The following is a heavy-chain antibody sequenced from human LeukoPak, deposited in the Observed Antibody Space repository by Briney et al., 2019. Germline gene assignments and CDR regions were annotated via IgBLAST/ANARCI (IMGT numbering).Heavy chain of an antibody. CDR1: GDSVSNGNYY. CDR3: ARSQNYYGSGDY. Sequence: SSETLSLTCTVSGDSVSNGNYYWSWLRQPPGKALEWIGYIYYTGKTYYNPSLEGRVTILVDTSRNHFSVKLSSVTAVDTAVYYCARSQNYYGSGDYWSQGTLVTVSS. J-gene: IGHJ4*02. V-gene: IGHV4-61*03. CDR2: IYYTGKT. D-gene: IGHD3-10*01.